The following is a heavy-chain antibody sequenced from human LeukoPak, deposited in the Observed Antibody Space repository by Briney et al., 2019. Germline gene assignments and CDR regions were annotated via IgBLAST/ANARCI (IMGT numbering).Heavy chain of an antibody. V-gene: IGHV4-61*02. D-gene: IGHD6-13*01. Sequence: SETLSLTCTVSGGSISSGSYYWSWIRQPAGKGLEWIGRIYTSGSTNYNPSLKSRVTISVDTSKNQFSLKLSSVTAADTAVYYCARDPFVGSSDLTDAFDIWGQGTMVTVSS. CDR2: IYTSGST. J-gene: IGHJ3*02. CDR1: GGSISSGSYY. CDR3: ARDPFVGSSDLTDAFDI.